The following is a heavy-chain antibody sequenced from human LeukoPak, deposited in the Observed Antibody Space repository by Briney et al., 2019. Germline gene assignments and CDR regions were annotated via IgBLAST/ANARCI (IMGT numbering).Heavy chain of an antibody. J-gene: IGHJ5*02. D-gene: IGHD3-22*01. CDR1: GFTFSSYA. V-gene: IGHV3-30-3*01. Sequence: GGSLRLSCAASGFTFSSYAMHWVRQAPGKGLEWVAVILYDGSNKYYADSVKGRFTISRDNSKNTLYLQMNSLRAEDTAVYYCARGSRITMIVVVRYNWFDPWGQGTLVTVSS. CDR2: ILYDGSNK. CDR3: ARGSRITMIVVVRYNWFDP.